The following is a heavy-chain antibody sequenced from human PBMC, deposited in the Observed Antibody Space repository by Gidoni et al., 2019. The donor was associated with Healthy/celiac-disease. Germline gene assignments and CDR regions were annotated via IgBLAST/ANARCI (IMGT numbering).Heavy chain of an antibody. V-gene: IGHV4-34*01. D-gene: IGHD6-6*01. CDR3: ARVPTSIAARPRFYYGMDV. Sequence: QVQLQQWGAGLLKPSATLSLTCAVYGGSFSGYYWRWIRQPPGKGLEWIGEINHSGSTNYNPSLKSRVTISVDTSKNQFSLKLSSVTAADTAVYYCARVPTSIAARPRFYYGMDVWGQGTTVTVSS. CDR2: INHSGST. CDR1: GGSFSGYY. J-gene: IGHJ6*02.